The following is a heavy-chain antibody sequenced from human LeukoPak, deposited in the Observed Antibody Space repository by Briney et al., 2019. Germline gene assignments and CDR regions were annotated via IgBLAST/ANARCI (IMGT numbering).Heavy chain of an antibody. D-gene: IGHD1-14*01. J-gene: IGHJ4*02. CDR1: GFTFSSYW. V-gene: IGHV3-7*01. CDR3: TRLAAAGSGRWAPDY. CDR2: IRHDGSEK. Sequence: GGSLRLSCAASGFTFSSYWMSWVRQAPGKGLEWVANIRHDGSEKYYVDSVKGRFAISRDNAKNSVYLQMSGLTTEDTAVYYCTRLAAAGSGRWAPDYWGQGTLVTVSS.